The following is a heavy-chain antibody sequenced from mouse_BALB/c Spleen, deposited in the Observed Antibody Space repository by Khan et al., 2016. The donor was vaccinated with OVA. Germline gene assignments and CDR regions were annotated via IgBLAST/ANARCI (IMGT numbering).Heavy chain of an antibody. CDR1: GYTFTNYG. CDR3: ARGESWFAY. V-gene: IGHV9-3*02. CDR2: INTNTGEP. Sequence: QIQLVQSGPELKKPGETVKISCKASGYTFTNYGMNWVKQAPGKGLKWMGWINTNTGEPTYAEEFKGRFAFSLETSASTAYLQINNLKNEDTATYFCARGESWFAYWGQGTLVTVSA. J-gene: IGHJ3*01.